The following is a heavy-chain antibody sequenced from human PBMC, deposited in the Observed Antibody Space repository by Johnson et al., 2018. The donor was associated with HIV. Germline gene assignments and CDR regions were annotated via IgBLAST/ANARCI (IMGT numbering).Heavy chain of an antibody. Sequence: RINSDGSSTSYADSVKGRYTISRDNAKNTLYLQMNSLRAEDTAVYYCARDSPWELTAFDIWGQGTMVTVSS. CDR2: INSDGSST. V-gene: IGHV3-74*01. J-gene: IGHJ3*02. D-gene: IGHD1-26*01. CDR3: ARDSPWELTAFDI.